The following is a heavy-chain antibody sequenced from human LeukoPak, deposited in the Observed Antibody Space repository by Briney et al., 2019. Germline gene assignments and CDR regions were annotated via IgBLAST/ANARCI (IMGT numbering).Heavy chain of an antibody. CDR2: IIGGGGST. Sequence: PGGSLRLSCAASGFPFSSHGMSWVRQAPGKGLEGGSGIIGGGGSTYYADAVKGRFTISGDNSRHTLFLQMNSLRAEDTAVYYCAHGAMYQLDYWGQGTLVTVSS. CDR1: GFPFSSHG. V-gene: IGHV3-23*01. CDR3: AHGAMYQLDY. D-gene: IGHD2-2*01. J-gene: IGHJ4*02.